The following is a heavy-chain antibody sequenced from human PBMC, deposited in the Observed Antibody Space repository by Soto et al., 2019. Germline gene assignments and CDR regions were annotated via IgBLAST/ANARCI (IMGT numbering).Heavy chain of an antibody. CDR1: GFTFSGYA. CDR3: ARKVSGSTGRPNLWYFDL. J-gene: IGHJ2*01. V-gene: IGHV3-23*01. CDR2: ISGGGDAT. Sequence: EVQLLDSGGGLVQPGGSLRLSCAASGFTFSGYALTWVRQAPGKGLEWVSAISGGGDATFYADSVKGRFTISRDNSKNTLYLQMNTLRAEETAVYYCARKVSGSTGRPNLWYFDLWGRGNLVTVSS. D-gene: IGHD3-10*01.